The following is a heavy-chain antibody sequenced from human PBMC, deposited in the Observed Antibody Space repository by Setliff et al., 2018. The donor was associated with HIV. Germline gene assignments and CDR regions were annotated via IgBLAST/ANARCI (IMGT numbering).Heavy chain of an antibody. CDR3: ARVSQYSSSWYVRWFDP. CDR1: GYTFTGYY. V-gene: IGHV1-2*02. CDR2: INPNSGGT. J-gene: IGHJ5*02. D-gene: IGHD6-13*01. Sequence: ASVKVSCKASGYTFTGYYIHWVRQAPGQGLGWMGWINPNSGGTNYAQKFQGRVTMTRDTSISTAYMEVSRLRSDDTAVYYCARVSQYSSSWYVRWFDPWGQGTLVTVSS.